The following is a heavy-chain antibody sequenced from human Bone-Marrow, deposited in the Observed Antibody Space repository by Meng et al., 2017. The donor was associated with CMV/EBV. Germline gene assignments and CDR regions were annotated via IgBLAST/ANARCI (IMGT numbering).Heavy chain of an antibody. CDR1: GFTFSSYA. CDR3: AKQGTDFWGGPRDY. V-gene: IGHV3-23*01. J-gene: IGHJ4*02. D-gene: IGHD3-3*01. CDR2: ISGSGGST. Sequence: GESLKISCAASGFTFSSYAMSWVRQAPGKGLEWVSAISGSGGSTYYADSVKGRFTISRDNSKTTLYLQMNSLRAEDTAVYYCAKQGTDFWGGPRDYWGQGTLVTVSS.